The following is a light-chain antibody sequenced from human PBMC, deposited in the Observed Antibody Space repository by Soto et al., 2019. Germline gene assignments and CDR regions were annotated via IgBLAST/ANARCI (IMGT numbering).Light chain of an antibody. CDR2: KAS. Sequence: DIQMTQSPSTLSASVGDRVTITCRASQSISNWLVWYQQKPGKAPKLLIYKASSLQSGVPSRFSGSGSGTEFTLTISSLQPDDFATYYCQQYKTMYTFGLGTKLEIK. J-gene: IGKJ2*01. CDR1: QSISNW. V-gene: IGKV1-5*03. CDR3: QQYKTMYT.